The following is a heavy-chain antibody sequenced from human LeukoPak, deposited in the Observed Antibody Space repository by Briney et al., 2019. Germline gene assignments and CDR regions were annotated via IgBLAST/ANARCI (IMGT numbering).Heavy chain of an antibody. CDR3: ARGLAVASTAGDY. Sequence: ASVKVSCKASGYTFTGYYMHLVRQAPGQGLEWMGWINPNSGGTNYAQKFQGRVTMTRDTSISTAYMELSRLRSDDTAVYYCARGLAVASTAGDYWGQGTLVTVSS. CDR1: GYTFTGYY. J-gene: IGHJ4*02. CDR2: INPNSGGT. V-gene: IGHV1-2*02. D-gene: IGHD6-19*01.